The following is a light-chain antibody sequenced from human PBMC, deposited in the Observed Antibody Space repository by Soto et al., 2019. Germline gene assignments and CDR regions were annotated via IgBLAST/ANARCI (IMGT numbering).Light chain of an antibody. CDR3: QQTYSTPIT. J-gene: IGKJ5*01. CDR1: QDINSY. Sequence: DIQMTQSPTSLSASVGDRVTITCRASQDINSYLNWYQHKPGKSPKLLIYAASSLQSGVPSRFSGSESGTDFTLTINSLQPEDFVTYYCQQTYSTPITFGRGTRLENK. V-gene: IGKV1-39*01. CDR2: AAS.